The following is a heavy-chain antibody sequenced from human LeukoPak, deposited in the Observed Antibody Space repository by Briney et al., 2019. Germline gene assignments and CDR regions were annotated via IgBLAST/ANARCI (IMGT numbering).Heavy chain of an antibody. D-gene: IGHD3-10*01. CDR3: ARANYYGSGSNEALDF. CDR2: IYHSGST. V-gene: IGHV4-4*02. J-gene: IGHJ3*01. CDR1: GGSISSSNW. Sequence: SGTLSLTCAVSGGSISSSNWWNWVRQPPGKGLEWIGEIYHSGSTNYNPSLKSRVTISVDKSKNQFSLKLRSVTAADTAVYHCARANYYGSGSNEALDFWGQGTMVTVSS.